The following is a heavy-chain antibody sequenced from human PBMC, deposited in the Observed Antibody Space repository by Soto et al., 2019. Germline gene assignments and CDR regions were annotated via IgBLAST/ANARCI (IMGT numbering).Heavy chain of an antibody. CDR3: ARHGPYCGSTRCHGDDKWSDA. J-gene: IGHJ5*02. V-gene: IGHV5-51*01. Sequence: PGESLKISCKASGYNFANYWIGWVRQMPGKGLEWVGIIYPGGSDTRYSPSFQGQVTISADKSIFTAYLQWSSLKASDTAMYYCARHGPYCGSTRCHGDDKWSDAWGLGTLVSVSS. D-gene: IGHD2-2*01. CDR1: GYNFANYW. CDR2: IYPGGSDT.